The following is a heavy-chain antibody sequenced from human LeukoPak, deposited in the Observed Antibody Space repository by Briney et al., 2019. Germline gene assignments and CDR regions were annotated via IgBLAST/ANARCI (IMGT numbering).Heavy chain of an antibody. CDR1: GFTFSSYW. J-gene: IGHJ4*02. CDR2: ISSSGSTI. Sequence: PGGSLRLSCAASGFTFSSYWMSWVRQAPGKGLEWVSYISSSGSTIYYADSVKGRFTISRDNAKNSLYLQMNSLRAEDTAVYYCARSPAGAMVRGVIIDFDYWGQGTLVTVSS. V-gene: IGHV3-48*04. D-gene: IGHD3-10*01. CDR3: ARSPAGAMVRGVIIDFDY.